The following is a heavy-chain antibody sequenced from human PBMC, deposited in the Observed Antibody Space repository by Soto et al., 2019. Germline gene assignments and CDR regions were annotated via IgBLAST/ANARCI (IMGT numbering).Heavy chain of an antibody. Sequence: PGGSLRLSCAASGFTFSSYAMSWVRQAPGKGLEWVSAISGSGGSTHYADSVKGRFTISRDNSKNTLYLQMNSLRAEGTGVYYCARTIFGVVTHYSYMDDWGKGTTVTVSS. D-gene: IGHD3-3*01. CDR1: GFTFSSYA. V-gene: IGHV3-23*01. CDR3: ARTIFGVVTHYSYMDD. J-gene: IGHJ6*03. CDR2: ISGSGGST.